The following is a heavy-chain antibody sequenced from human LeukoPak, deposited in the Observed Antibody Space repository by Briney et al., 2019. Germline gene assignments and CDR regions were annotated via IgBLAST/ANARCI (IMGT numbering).Heavy chain of an antibody. D-gene: IGHD3-9*01. J-gene: IGHJ4*02. CDR1: GITVSTNY. V-gene: IGHV3-66*04. Sequence: GGSLRLSCAASGITVSTNYMSWVRQAPGKGLEWVSIIYSGGATFYADSVKGRFTISRENSKNTLWLQMNSLRAEDTAVYYCARLHYDVLTGPFDYWGQGTLVAVSS. CDR2: IYSGGAT. CDR3: ARLHYDVLTGPFDY.